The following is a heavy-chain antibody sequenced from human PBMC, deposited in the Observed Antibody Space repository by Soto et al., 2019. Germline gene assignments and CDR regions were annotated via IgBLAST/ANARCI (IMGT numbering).Heavy chain of an antibody. Sequence: QVQLVESGGGLVKPGGSLRLSCAASGFSFSFYYMTWIRQAPGKGLEWISYISSSGTTIYYAASVRGRFTISRDNAKNSLLLQMNSLRAEDTAMYYCARVVAVPGDADDIWGQGTMVTVSS. V-gene: IGHV3-11*01. CDR3: ARVVAVPGDADDI. CDR2: ISSSGTTI. J-gene: IGHJ3*02. CDR1: GFSFSFYY. D-gene: IGHD2-15*01.